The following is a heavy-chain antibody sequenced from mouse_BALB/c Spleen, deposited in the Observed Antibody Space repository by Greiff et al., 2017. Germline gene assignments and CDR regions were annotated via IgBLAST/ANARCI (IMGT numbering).Heavy chain of an antibody. CDR1: GFNIKDYY. CDR2: IDPENGDT. J-gene: IGHJ4*01. CDR3: DTNYGSSHYAMDY. Sequence: VQLKQSGAELVRSGASVKLSCTASGFNIKDYYMHWVKQRPEQGLEWIGWIDPENGDTEYAAKFQGKATMTAETSSNTAFLQLNSLTSEDTAVYYGDTNYGSSHYAMDYWGQGTSVTVSA. V-gene: IGHV14-4*02. D-gene: IGHD1-1*01.